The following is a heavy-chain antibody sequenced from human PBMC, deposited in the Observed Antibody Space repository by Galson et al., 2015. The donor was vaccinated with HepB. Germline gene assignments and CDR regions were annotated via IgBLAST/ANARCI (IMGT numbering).Heavy chain of an antibody. CDR1: GGTFSSYA. J-gene: IGHJ6*03. Sequence: SVKVSCKASGGTFSSYAISWVRQAPGQGLEWMGGIIPIFGTASYAQKFQGRVTISADESTSTAYMELSSLRSEDTAVYYCARDQSVLSNYHYYMDVWGKGTTVTISS. CDR3: ARDQSVLSNYHYYMDV. CDR2: IIPIFGTA. D-gene: IGHD2/OR15-2a*01. V-gene: IGHV1-69*13.